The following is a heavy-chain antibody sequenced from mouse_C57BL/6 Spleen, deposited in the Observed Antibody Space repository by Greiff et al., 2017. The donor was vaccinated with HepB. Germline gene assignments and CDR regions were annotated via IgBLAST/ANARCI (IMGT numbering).Heavy chain of an antibody. CDR1: GYTFTDYN. CDR3: ARWGSSCVRFAY. J-gene: IGHJ3*01. V-gene: IGHV1-18*01. D-gene: IGHD1-1*01. CDR2: INPNNGGT. Sequence: EVQLQQSGPELVKPGASVKIPCKASGYTFTDYNMDWVKQSHGKSLEWIGDINPNNGGTIYNQKFKGKGTLTVDKSSSTAYMESSSLTSEDTAVYYCARWGSSCVRFAYWGQGTLVTVSA.